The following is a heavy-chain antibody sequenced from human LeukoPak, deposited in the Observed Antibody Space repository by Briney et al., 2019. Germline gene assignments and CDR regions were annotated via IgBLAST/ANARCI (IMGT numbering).Heavy chain of an antibody. Sequence: PSEILSLTCTVSGGSISSYYWSWIRQPPGKGLEWIGYIYYSGSTNYNPSLKSRVTISVDTSKNQFSLKLSSVTAADTAVYYCARQDYERNVDYYYYYMDVWGKGTTVTISS. CDR1: GGSISSYY. CDR3: ARQDYERNVDYYYYYMDV. V-gene: IGHV4-59*01. CDR2: IYYSGST. D-gene: IGHD4-17*01. J-gene: IGHJ6*03.